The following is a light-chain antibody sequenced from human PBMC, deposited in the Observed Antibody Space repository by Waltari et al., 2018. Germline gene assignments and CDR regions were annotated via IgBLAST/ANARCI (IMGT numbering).Light chain of an antibody. V-gene: IGKV3-20*01. J-gene: IGKJ4*01. CDR2: GAS. CDR1: QSVSSSY. CDR3: QQYGRSPGT. Sequence: EIVLTQSPGTLSLSPGERATLSFRASQSVSSSYLAWYQQKPGQAPRLLIYGASSRATGIPDRFSGSGSGTDFTLTISRLEPEDFAVYYCQQYGRSPGTFGGGTKVEI.